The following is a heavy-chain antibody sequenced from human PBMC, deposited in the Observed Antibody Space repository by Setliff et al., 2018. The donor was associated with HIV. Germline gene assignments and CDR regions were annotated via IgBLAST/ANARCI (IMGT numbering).Heavy chain of an antibody. Sequence: ASVKVSCKASGDTLSDYYIHWVRQAPGQGLEWMGWINPDSGGTNYAQKFQGRVTMTRDTSLNTDYMEVRSLRSDDTAVYYCATDLGSHALDPWGQGTLVT. CDR3: ATDLGSHALDP. CDR2: INPDSGGT. D-gene: IGHD6-13*01. CDR1: GDTLSDYY. V-gene: IGHV1-2*02. J-gene: IGHJ5*02.